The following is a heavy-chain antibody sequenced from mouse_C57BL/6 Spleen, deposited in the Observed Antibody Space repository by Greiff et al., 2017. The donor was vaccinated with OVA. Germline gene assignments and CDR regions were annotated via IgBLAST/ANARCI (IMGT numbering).Heavy chain of an antibody. Sequence: QVQLQQPGAELVMPGASVKLSCKASGYTFTSYWMHWVMQRPGQGLEWIGEIDPSDSYTNYNQKFKGKSTLTVDKSSSTAYMQLSSLTSEDSAVYDCARYDSSGYLFAYWGQGTLVTVSA. CDR3: ARYDSSGYLFAY. CDR2: IDPSDSYT. V-gene: IGHV1-69*01. J-gene: IGHJ3*01. CDR1: GYTFTSYW. D-gene: IGHD3-2*02.